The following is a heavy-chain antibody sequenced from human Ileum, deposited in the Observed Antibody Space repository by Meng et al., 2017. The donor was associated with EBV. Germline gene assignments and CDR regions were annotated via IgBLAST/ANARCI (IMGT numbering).Heavy chain of an antibody. D-gene: IGHD3-9*01. CDR1: RTSVNSKNW. Sequence: LALSCESPRTSVNSKNWGIWLPKPPGKGGEWIGDIFHIGSTNNIPSLKSRVTISVDNSKNQFTLNLTSVTAAYTSIYDCAKVSLTGTFYDHWGQGILVTVSS. J-gene: IGHJ4*02. CDR3: AKVSLTGTFYDH. V-gene: IGHV4-4*02. CDR2: IFHIGST.